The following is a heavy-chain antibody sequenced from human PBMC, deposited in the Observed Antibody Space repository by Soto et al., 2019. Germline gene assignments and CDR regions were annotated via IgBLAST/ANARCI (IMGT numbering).Heavy chain of an antibody. CDR2: INSDGSST. CDR3: ARGAYSSSWYSHYYYMDV. D-gene: IGHD6-13*01. CDR1: GFTFSSYW. V-gene: IGHV3-74*01. Sequence: GGSLRLSCAASGFTFSSYWMHWVRQAPGKGLVWVSRINSDGSSTSYADSVKGRFTISRDNAKNTLYLQMNSLRAEDTAVYYCARGAYSSSWYSHYYYMDVWGKGTTVTVSS. J-gene: IGHJ6*03.